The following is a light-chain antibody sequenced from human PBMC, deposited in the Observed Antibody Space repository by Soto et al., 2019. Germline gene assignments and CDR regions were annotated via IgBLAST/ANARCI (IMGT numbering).Light chain of an antibody. CDR1: SSDIGAYDY. CDR2: EVN. V-gene: IGLV2-14*01. J-gene: IGLJ1*01. Sequence: QSALTQPASLSGSPGQSITISCTGTSSDIGAYDYVSWFQQHPGKAPKLMISEVNNRPSGVSNRFSGSKSGNTAYLTISGLQVEQEADYFCFSFTTTSTHVFGTGTKVTV. CDR3: FSFTTTSTHV.